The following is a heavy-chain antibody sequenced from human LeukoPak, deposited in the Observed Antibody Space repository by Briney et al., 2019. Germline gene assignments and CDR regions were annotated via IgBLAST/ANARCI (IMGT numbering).Heavy chain of an antibody. CDR2: IQYDGKNK. Sequence: GGSLRLSCAASGITFSSYGMHWVRQAPGKGLEWVTFIQYDGKNKYYADSVKGRFSFSRDNSKNTLYLQMNSLRAEDTAVYYCAELGITMIGGVWGKGTTVTISS. D-gene: IGHD3-10*02. CDR3: AELGITMIGGV. V-gene: IGHV3-30*02. J-gene: IGHJ6*04. CDR1: GITFSSYG.